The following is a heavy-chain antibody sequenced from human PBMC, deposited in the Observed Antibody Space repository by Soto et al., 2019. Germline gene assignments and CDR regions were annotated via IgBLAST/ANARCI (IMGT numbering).Heavy chain of an antibody. CDR2: IYYAGST. CDR1: GGSFSPYF. Sequence: SDPLSRTCTVSGGSFSPYFWSWIRQPPGKGLEWVGYIYYAGSTSYNPSLKSRVTISLDTSKSQFSLSLSSVTAADTAVYYCARRYSSAFDIWGQGTMVP. V-gene: IGHV4-59*08. CDR3: ARRYSSAFDI. D-gene: IGHD6-13*01. J-gene: IGHJ3*02.